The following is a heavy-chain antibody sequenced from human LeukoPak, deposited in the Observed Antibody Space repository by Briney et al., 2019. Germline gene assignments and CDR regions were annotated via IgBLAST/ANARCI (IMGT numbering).Heavy chain of an antibody. D-gene: IGHD4-17*01. CDR2: ISGSGGST. CDR3: AKCNRRGATTGFDY. CDR1: GFTFSSYA. J-gene: IGHJ4*02. V-gene: IGHV3-23*01. Sequence: PGGSLRLSCSASGFTFSSYAMSWVRQARGKGLEWVSAISGSGGSTYYADSVKGRFTISRDNSKNTLYLQMNSLRAEDTAVYYCAKCNRRGATTGFDYWGQGTLVTVSS.